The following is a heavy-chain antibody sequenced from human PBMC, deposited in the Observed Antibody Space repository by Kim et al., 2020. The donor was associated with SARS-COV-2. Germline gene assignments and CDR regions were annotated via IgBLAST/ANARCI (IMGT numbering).Heavy chain of an antibody. J-gene: IGHJ4*02. Sequence: GGSLRLSCAASGFTFSSYAMRWVRQAPGKGLQWVSAISGGGGSTYYADSVQGRFTISRDNSKNTLYLQMNSLRAEDSAVYYCAKDGLETFVYWGQGTLVTVSS. CDR3: AKDGLETFVY. CDR2: ISGGGGST. CDR1: GFTFSSYA. D-gene: IGHD6-19*01. V-gene: IGHV3-23*01.